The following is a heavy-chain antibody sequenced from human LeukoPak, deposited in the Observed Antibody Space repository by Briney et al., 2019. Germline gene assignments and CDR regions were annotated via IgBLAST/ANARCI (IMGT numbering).Heavy chain of an antibody. V-gene: IGHV1-69*13. CDR1: GGTFSSYA. CDR2: IIPIFGTA. D-gene: IGHD1-26*01. Sequence: SVKVSCKASGGTFSSYAISWVRQAPGQGLEWMGGIIPIFGTANYAQKFQGRVTITADESTSTAYMELSSLRSEDTAVYYCARDWSIVGAFYAFDIWGQGTMVTVSS. J-gene: IGHJ3*02. CDR3: ARDWSIVGAFYAFDI.